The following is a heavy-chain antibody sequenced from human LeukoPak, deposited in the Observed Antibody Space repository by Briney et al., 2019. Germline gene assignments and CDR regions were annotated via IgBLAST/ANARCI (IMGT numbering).Heavy chain of an antibody. Sequence: GGSLRLSCAASGFSVSSNYMSWVRQAPGKGLEWVSVIYSGGSTNYADSVKGRFTISRDNSKNTLYLQMNSLRAEDTAVYYCARACGGDCYSRDDAFDIWGQGTMVTVSS. CDR2: IYSGGST. D-gene: IGHD2-21*02. J-gene: IGHJ3*02. CDR1: GFSVSSNY. V-gene: IGHV3-53*01. CDR3: ARACGGDCYSRDDAFDI.